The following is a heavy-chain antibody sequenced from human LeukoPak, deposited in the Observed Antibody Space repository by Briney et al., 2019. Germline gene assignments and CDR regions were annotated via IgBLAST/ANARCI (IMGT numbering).Heavy chain of an antibody. J-gene: IGHJ5*02. CDR2: INPNSGGT. D-gene: IGHD6-19*01. CDR3: ARARDQGTTAAVGP. Sequence: ASVKVSCKSSGYTFTGYYIHWVRQAPGQGLEWMGWINPNSGGTNYAQKFQGRVTMTRDTSISAAYMKVSRLTSDDTAVYYCARARDQGTTAAVGPWGQGTLVTVSS. CDR1: GYTFTGYY. V-gene: IGHV1-2*02.